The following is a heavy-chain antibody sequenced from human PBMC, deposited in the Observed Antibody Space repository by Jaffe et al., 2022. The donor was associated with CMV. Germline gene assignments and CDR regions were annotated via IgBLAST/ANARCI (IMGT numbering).Heavy chain of an antibody. CDR3: AKDESRWVYYYDSSGPKGY. D-gene: IGHD3-22*01. J-gene: IGHJ4*02. CDR1: GFTFSSYA. Sequence: EVQLVESGGGLVQPGGSLRLSCAASGFTFSSYAMSWVRQAPGKGLEWVSAISGSGGSTYYADSVKGRFTISRDNSKNTLYLQMNSLRAEDTAVYYCAKDESRWVYYYDSSGPKGYWGQGTLVTVSS. CDR2: ISGSGGST. V-gene: IGHV3-23*04.